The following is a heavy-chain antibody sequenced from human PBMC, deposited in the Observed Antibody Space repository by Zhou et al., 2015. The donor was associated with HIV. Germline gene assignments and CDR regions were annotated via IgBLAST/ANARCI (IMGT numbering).Heavy chain of an antibody. Sequence: QVQLVQSGAEVKKPGASVKVSCKASGYTFTSYDINWVRQATGQGLEWMGWMNPNSGNTGYAQKFQGRVTMTRNTSISTAYMELSSLRSEDTAVYYCARSFRPTIFGVVIMGVSYYYGMDVWGQGTTVTVSS. CDR1: GYTFTSYD. V-gene: IGHV1-8*01. CDR3: ARSFRPTIFGVVIMGVSYYYGMDV. CDR2: MNPNSGNT. J-gene: IGHJ6*02. D-gene: IGHD3-3*01.